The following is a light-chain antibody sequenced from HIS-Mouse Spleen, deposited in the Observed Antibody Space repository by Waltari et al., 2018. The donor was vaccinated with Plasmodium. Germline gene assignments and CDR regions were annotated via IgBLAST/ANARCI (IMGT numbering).Light chain of an antibody. V-gene: IGKV3-20*01. J-gene: IGKJ2*01. CDR2: GAS. CDR3: QQYGSSPYT. CDR1: QSVSSSY. Sequence: EIVLTQSPDTLSLSPGERATLSCRASQSVSSSYLAWYQQKPGQAPRLLIYGASSRATGIPDRCSGSGSGTDFTLTISRLEPEDFAVYYCQQYGSSPYTFGQGTKLEIK.